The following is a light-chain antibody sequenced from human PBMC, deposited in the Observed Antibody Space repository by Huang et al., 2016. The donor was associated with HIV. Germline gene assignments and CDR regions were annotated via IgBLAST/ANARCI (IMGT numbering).Light chain of an antibody. CDR2: EVS. J-gene: IGKJ4*01. CDR1: QSLLHRDGKPY. V-gene: IGKV2D-29*02. Sequence: DIVMTQTPLSLSVTPGQPASISCKSSQSLLHRDGKPYLYWYLRKPGRSPQLLIYEVSNRVSGGPGGFSGSGSGTDFTLKISRVEAEDVGVYYCMQSIQRPLTFGGGTKVEIK. CDR3: MQSIQRPLT.